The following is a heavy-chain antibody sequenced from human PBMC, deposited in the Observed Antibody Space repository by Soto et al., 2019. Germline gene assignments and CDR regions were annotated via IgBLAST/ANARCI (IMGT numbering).Heavy chain of an antibody. D-gene: IGHD3-22*01. CDR1: GFTFSSYA. V-gene: IGHV3-23*01. Sequence: GGSLRLSCAASGFTFSSYAMSWVRQAPGKGLEWVSAISGSGGSTYYADSVKGRFTISRDNSKNTLYLQMNSLRAEDTAVYYCAKDLSPSTTYYDSSGYYGLVYYFDYWGQGTLVTVSS. J-gene: IGHJ4*02. CDR3: AKDLSPSTTYYDSSGYYGLVYYFDY. CDR2: ISGSGGST.